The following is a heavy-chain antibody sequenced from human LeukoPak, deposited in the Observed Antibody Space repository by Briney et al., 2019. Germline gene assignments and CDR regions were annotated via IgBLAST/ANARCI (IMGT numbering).Heavy chain of an antibody. Sequence: GGSLRHSCAASGFTFSHVWMSWVRQAPGKGLEWVGRIKSKTDGGTTDYAAPVKGRFTISRDDSENTLFLQMNSLKTEDTALYYCTTERDNYFQYWGQGTLVTVSS. J-gene: IGHJ4*02. D-gene: IGHD2-15*01. CDR3: TTERDNYFQY. V-gene: IGHV3-15*01. CDR2: IKSKTDGGTT. CDR1: GFTFSHVW.